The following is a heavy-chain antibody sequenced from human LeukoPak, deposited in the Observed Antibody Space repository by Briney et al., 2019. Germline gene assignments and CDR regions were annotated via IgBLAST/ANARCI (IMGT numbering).Heavy chain of an antibody. Sequence: SETLSLTCTVSGGSLSSYYWSWIRQPAGKGLEWIGRIYTIVSTNDNPSLTSRVTMSVDTSKNKCSLKLDSVTAGDAAVYFCEREREINGTIEVWFDPWGQGTLVTVSS. V-gene: IGHV4-4*07. D-gene: IGHD1-7*01. CDR1: GGSLSSYY. J-gene: IGHJ5*02. CDR2: IYTIVST. CDR3: EREREINGTIEVWFDP.